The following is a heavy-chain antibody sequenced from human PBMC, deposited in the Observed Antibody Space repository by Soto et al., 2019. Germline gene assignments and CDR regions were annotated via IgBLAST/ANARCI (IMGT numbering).Heavy chain of an antibody. Sequence: GGSLRLSCAASGFTFSSYGMHWVRQAPGKGLEWVAVIWYDGSNKYYADSVKGRFTISRDNSKNTLYLQMNSLRAEDTAVYYCARDPYDFWSGYYLNWFDPWGQGSLVTVSS. V-gene: IGHV3-33*01. CDR2: IWYDGSNK. D-gene: IGHD3-3*01. CDR1: GFTFSSYG. J-gene: IGHJ5*02. CDR3: ARDPYDFWSGYYLNWFDP.